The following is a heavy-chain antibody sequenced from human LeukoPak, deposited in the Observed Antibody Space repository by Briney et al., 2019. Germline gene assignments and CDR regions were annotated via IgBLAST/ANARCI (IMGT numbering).Heavy chain of an antibody. Sequence: SETLSLTCTVSGXSISSGGYYWSWIRQHPGKGLEWIGYIYYSGTTYYNPSLKSRVTISVDTSKNQFSLKLTSLTAADTAVYYCARDRSSWGLDCWGQGTLVTVSS. CDR2: IYYSGTT. D-gene: IGHD7-27*01. CDR1: GXSISSGGYY. J-gene: IGHJ4*02. V-gene: IGHV4-31*03. CDR3: ARDRSSWGLDC.